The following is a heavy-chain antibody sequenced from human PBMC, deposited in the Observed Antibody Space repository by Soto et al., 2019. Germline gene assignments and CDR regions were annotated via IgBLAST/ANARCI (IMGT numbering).Heavy chain of an antibody. CDR3: ARDSARLVFYYYYMDV. CDR2: INAGNGNT. V-gene: IGHV1-3*01. D-gene: IGHD2-21*02. J-gene: IGHJ6*03. CDR1: GYTFTSYA. Sequence: ASVKVSCKASGYTFTSYAMHWVRQAPGQRLEWMGWINAGNGNTKYSQKFQGRVTITRGTSASTAYMELSSLRSEDTAVYYCARDSARLVFYYYYMDVRGKGTTVTVSS.